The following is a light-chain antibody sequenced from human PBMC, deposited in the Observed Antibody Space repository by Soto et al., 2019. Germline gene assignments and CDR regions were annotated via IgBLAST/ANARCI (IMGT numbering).Light chain of an antibody. J-gene: IGKJ4*01. CDR2: DAS. V-gene: IGKV3-11*01. Sequence: VLTQSPATLSLSPGERATLSCRASLNVNSYLAWYQQKPGQAPRLLIYDASNRAAGIPARFSGSGSGTDFTLTIGGLEPEDSAVYYCQQRINWPLTFGGGTKVEI. CDR3: QQRINWPLT. CDR1: LNVNSY.